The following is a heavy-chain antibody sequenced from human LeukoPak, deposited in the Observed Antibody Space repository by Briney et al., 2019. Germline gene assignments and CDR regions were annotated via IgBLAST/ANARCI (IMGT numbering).Heavy chain of an antibody. V-gene: IGHV3-30*18. CDR1: GFTFSSYG. CDR3: AKAEYSSGWYQDF. D-gene: IGHD6-19*01. CDR2: ISYDGSNK. Sequence: GRSLRLSCAASGFTFSSYGMHWVRQAPGKGLEWVAVISYDGSNKYYADSVKGRFTISRHNSKNTLYLQMNSLRAEDTAVYYCAKAEYSSGWYQDFWGQGTLVTVSS. J-gene: IGHJ4*02.